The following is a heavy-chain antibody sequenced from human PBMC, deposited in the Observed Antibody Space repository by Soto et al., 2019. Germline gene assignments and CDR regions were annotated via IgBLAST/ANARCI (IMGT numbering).Heavy chain of an antibody. J-gene: IGHJ6*02. D-gene: IGHD2-15*01. V-gene: IGHV3-30-3*01. CDR2: ISYDGTIK. CDR3: VRGSEGVVVVGTSYGLDV. Sequence: GGSLRLSCAASGFTFSSYALHWVRQAPGKGLEWVAVISYDGTIKYYAESVKGRFTISRANSKNTLYLQMNSLRVEDTAVYYCVRGSEGVVVVGTSYGLDVWGQGTTVTVSS. CDR1: GFTFSSYA.